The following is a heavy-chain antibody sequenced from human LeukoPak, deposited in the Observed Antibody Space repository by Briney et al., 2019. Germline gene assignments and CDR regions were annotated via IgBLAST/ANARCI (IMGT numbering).Heavy chain of an antibody. V-gene: IGHV3-33*01. CDR1: GFTFSSYG. Sequence: GGSLRLSCAASGFTFSSYGMHWVRQAPGKGLEWVAVIWYDGSNKYYADSVKGRFTISRDNSKNTLYLQMNSLRAEDTAVYYCARWVWAQYAFDIWGQGTMVTVSS. CDR3: ARWVWAQYAFDI. CDR2: IWYDGSNK. J-gene: IGHJ3*02. D-gene: IGHD3-16*01.